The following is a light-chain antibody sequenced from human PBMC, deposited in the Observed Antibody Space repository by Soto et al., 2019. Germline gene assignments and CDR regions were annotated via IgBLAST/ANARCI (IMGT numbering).Light chain of an antibody. CDR2: GAS. CDR3: QKYNTWPLA. CDR1: QRVSSH. V-gene: IGKV3-15*01. Sequence: IVMTQSPATLSLSPGERATISCRASQRVSSHLAWYQQKPGQAPRLLIYGASTRPTGIPPRFSGSGSGTEFTLTISSLQSEDFAVYFCQKYNTWPLAFGQGTKVEVK. J-gene: IGKJ1*01.